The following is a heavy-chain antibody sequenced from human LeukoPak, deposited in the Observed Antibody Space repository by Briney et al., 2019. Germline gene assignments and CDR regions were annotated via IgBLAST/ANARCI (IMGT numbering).Heavy chain of an antibody. Sequence: GGSLRLSCAASGFIFNTYTMNWVRQAPGKGLEWVSSISSGTSYIYYADSVKGRFTISRDNAKNSLYLQMNSLRAEDMALYYCAKDAPLDYYGSGSYYYFDYWGQGTLVTVSS. D-gene: IGHD3-10*01. J-gene: IGHJ4*02. CDR2: ISSGTSYI. CDR3: AKDAPLDYYGSGSYYYFDY. V-gene: IGHV3-21*04. CDR1: GFIFNTYT.